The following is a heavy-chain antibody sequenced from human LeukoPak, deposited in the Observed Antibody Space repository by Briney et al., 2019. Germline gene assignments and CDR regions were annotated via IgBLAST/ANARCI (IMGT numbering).Heavy chain of an antibody. CDR3: AGIAVARSGRFDY. CDR1: GGSISSSSYY. Sequence: PSETLSLTCTVSGGSISSSSYYWGWIRQPPGKGLEWIGSIYYSGSTYYNPSLKSRVTISVDTSKNQFSLKLSSVTAADTAVYYCAGIAVARSGRFDYWGQGTLVTVSS. CDR2: IYYSGST. D-gene: IGHD6-19*01. V-gene: IGHV4-39*07. J-gene: IGHJ4*02.